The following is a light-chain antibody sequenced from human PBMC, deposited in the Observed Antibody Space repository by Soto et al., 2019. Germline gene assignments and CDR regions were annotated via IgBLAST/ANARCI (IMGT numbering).Light chain of an antibody. CDR3: QHYNSYSEA. J-gene: IGKJ1*01. Sequence: DIQMTQSPSTLSASVGDRVTITCRASQDIDRWLAWYQQKPGEAPNSLIYDVSILEPGVPSRFSGSGSGTEFTLTISSLQSDDFATYYCQHYNSYSEAFGQGTKVDIK. CDR1: QDIDRW. CDR2: DVS. V-gene: IGKV1-5*01.